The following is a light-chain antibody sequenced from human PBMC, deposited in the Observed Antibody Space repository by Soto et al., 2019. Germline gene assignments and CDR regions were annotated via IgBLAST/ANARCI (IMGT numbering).Light chain of an antibody. CDR1: QSVSSN. V-gene: IGKV3-15*01. CDR2: GAS. Sequence: EIVMTQSPATLSVSPGERATLSCRASQSVSSNLAWYQQKPGQAPRLLIYGASTRATGIPARFSGSGSGTEFTLTISSLQSEDFAVYYCQQYNNWTPRGTFVQGTKVEIK. CDR3: QQYNNWTPRGT. J-gene: IGKJ1*01.